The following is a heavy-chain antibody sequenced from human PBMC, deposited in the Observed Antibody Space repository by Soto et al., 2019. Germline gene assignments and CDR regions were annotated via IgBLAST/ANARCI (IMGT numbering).Heavy chain of an antibody. CDR1: GGTFSSYA. D-gene: IGHD6-13*01. V-gene: IGHV1-69*01. Sequence: QVQLVQSGAEVKKPGSSVKVSCKASGGTFSSYAISLVRPAPGQGPEWMGGIIPIFGTANYAQKFQGRVTITADESKSTAYRELSSLRSEDTAVYYCARAPRGRPAAGTVGYYGMDVWGQGATVTVSS. CDR3: ARAPRGRPAAGTVGYYGMDV. J-gene: IGHJ6*02. CDR2: IIPIFGTA.